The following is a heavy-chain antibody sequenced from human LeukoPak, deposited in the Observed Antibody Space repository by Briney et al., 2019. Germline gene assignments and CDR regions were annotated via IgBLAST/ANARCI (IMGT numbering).Heavy chain of an antibody. V-gene: IGHV3-23*01. D-gene: IGHD3-9*01. CDR3: AKANFDWSYFDY. CDR1: GFMFSNYA. Sequence: GGSLRLSCAAPGFMFSNYAMNCVRQAPGKGLDWVSVISGSGNTTYYADSVKGRFTISRDNSKNTVYLQMNSLTADDTAVYFCAKANFDWSYFDYWGQGTLVTVSS. J-gene: IGHJ4*02. CDR2: ISGSGNTT.